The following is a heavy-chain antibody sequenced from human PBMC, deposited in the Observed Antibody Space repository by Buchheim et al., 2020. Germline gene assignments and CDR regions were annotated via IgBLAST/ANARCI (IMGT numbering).Heavy chain of an antibody. CDR1: GYTFTSYY. V-gene: IGHV1-46*01. CDR2: NNPSGGST. D-gene: IGHD6-19*01. J-gene: IGHJ4*02. CDR3: ARDRGSGWNYFDY. Sequence: QVQLVQSGAEVKKPGASVKVSCKASGYTFTSYYMHWVRQAPGQGFEWMGLNNPSGGSTTYAKKFQGRVTMNRDTSTSTVYMELSSLRSEDTAVYYCARDRGSGWNYFDYWGQGTL.